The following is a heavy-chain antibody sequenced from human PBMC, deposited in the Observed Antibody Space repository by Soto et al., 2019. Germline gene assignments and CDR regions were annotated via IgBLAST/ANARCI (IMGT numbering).Heavy chain of an antibody. CDR1: GFSVNTDGVG. J-gene: IGHJ4*02. V-gene: IGHV2-5*01. CDR2: VLRNDDK. Sequence: QITLKESGPTLVKPTETLTLTCSFSGFSVNTDGVGVGWIRQPPGKAPEWLAIVLRNDDKHYSPSLRNRGTIRKDASKSEVVLTMTNVDPVDTGTYYCAHRRRSNSIWYPFHCWGQGTLVTVSS. D-gene: IGHD6-13*01. CDR3: AHRRRSNSIWYPFHC.